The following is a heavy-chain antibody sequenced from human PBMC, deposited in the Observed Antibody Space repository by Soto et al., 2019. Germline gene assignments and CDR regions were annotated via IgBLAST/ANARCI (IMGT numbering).Heavy chain of an antibody. CDR3: ARDALWSFYSSSSWAGSYYLDY. CDR1: GFTFSSYA. V-gene: IGHV3-30-3*01. CDR2: ISYDGSNK. J-gene: IGHJ4*02. D-gene: IGHD6-6*01. Sequence: LRLSCAASGFTFSSYAMHWVRQAPGKGLEWVAVISYDGSNKYYADSVKGRFTISRDNSKNTLYLQMNSLRAEDTAVYYCARDALWSFYSSSSWAGSYYLDYWGQGTLVTVSS.